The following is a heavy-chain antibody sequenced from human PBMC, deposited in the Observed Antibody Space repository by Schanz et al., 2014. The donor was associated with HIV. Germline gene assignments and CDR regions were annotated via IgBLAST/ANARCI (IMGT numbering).Heavy chain of an antibody. V-gene: IGHV3-53*01. Sequence: EVQLVESGGGLIQPGGSLRLSCAASGFTVSSSHMSWVRQAPGKGLEEVPIIHSGGSTYYADSVKGRFTISRDSSKNTLFLQMNSLRAEDTAVYYCARGLGYWGQGTLVTVSS. CDR2: IHSGGST. CDR1: GFTVSSSH. CDR3: ARGLGY. J-gene: IGHJ4*02.